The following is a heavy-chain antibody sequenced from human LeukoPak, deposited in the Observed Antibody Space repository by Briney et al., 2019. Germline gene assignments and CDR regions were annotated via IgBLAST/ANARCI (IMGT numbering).Heavy chain of an antibody. Sequence: SVKVSCKASGGTFSSYAISWVRQAPGQGLEWMGGIIPIFGTANYAQKFQGRVTMTTDTSTSTAYMELRSLRSDDTAVYYCARDLLVGATSAFDIWGQGTMVTVSS. D-gene: IGHD1-26*01. V-gene: IGHV1-69*05. CDR2: IIPIFGTA. J-gene: IGHJ3*02. CDR1: GGTFSSYA. CDR3: ARDLLVGATSAFDI.